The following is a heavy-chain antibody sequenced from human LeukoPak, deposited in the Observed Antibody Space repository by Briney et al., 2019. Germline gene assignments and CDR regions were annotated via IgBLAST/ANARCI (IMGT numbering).Heavy chain of an antibody. CDR3: ARKFCSSTTCYVAFDM. CDR2: IYPRDSDT. D-gene: IGHD2-2*01. J-gene: IGHJ3*02. CDR1: GYTFTNYW. V-gene: IGHV5-51*01. Sequence: GESLKISCKGSGYTFTNYWIGGGRQMPGKGLEYMGIIYPRDSDTRYSPSFEGQVTISADKSISTAYLQWSSLKASDTAMYFCARKFCSSTTCYVAFDMWGQGTMVTVSS.